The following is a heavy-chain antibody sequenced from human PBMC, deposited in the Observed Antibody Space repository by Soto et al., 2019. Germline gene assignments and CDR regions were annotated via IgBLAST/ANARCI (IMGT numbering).Heavy chain of an antibody. D-gene: IGHD3-10*02. J-gene: IGHJ3*01. CDR1: GFKFSDAW. V-gene: IGHV3-15*01. Sequence: EVQLVESGGGFVKPGGSLRVSCTASGFKFSDAWMSWVRQAPGTGLEWVGRVKGKVDGATTQYAAHVNGRFTISRDDSKSTLDLQMNSLKTEDTAVYYCPTAPEGLFLFGEEGEGFDLWGQGTMVTVSS. CDR3: PTAPEGLFLFGEEGEGFDL. CDR2: VKGKVDGATT.